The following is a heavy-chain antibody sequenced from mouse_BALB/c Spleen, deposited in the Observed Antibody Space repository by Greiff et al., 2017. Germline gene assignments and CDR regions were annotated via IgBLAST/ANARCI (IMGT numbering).Heavy chain of an antibody. CDR3: ARGDGYYAAMDY. V-gene: IGHV5-9-4*01. J-gene: IGHJ4*01. D-gene: IGHD2-3*01. CDR1: GFTFSSYA. Sequence: DVMLVESGGGLVKPGGSLKLSCAASGFTFSSYAMSWVRQSPEKRLEWVAEISSGGSYTYYPDTVTGRFTISRDNAKNTLYLEMSSLRSEDTAMYYCARGDGYYAAMDYWGQGTSVTVSS. CDR2: ISSGGSYT.